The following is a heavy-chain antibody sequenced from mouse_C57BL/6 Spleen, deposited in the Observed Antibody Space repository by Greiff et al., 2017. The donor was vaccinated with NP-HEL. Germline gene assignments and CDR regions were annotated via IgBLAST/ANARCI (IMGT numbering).Heavy chain of an antibody. CDR2: IYPGSGST. Sequence: VQLQQPGAELVKPGASVKMSCKASGYTFTSYWITWVKQKPGQGLEWIGDIYPGSGSTNYNEKFKSKATLTVDTSSSTAYMQLSSLTSEDFAVYYCARTTVVASFDYWGQGTTLTVSS. CDR1: GYTFTSYW. V-gene: IGHV1-55*01. D-gene: IGHD1-1*01. J-gene: IGHJ2*01. CDR3: ARTTVVASFDY.